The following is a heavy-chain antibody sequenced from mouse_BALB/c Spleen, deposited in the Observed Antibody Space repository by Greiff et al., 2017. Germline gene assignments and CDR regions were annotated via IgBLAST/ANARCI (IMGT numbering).Heavy chain of an antibody. Sequence: EVQLQESGGGLVQPGGSLRLSCATSGFTFTDYYMSWVRQPPGKALEWLGFIRNKANGYTTEYSASVKGRFTISRDNSQSILYLQMNTLRAEDSATYYCARDGIYYDYDDAMDYWGQGTSVTVSS. J-gene: IGHJ4*01. CDR1: GFTFTDYY. CDR3: ARDGIYYDYDDAMDY. CDR2: IRNKANGYTT. D-gene: IGHD2-4*01. V-gene: IGHV7-3*02.